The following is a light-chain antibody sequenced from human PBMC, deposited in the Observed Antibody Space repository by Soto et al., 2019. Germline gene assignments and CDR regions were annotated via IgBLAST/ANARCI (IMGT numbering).Light chain of an antibody. Sequence: QSALTQPASVSGSPGQSITISCTGTSSDVGSYNYVSWYQQHPGQAPKLMIYDVSNRPSGVSDRFSGSKSGNTASLTISGLQAEDEADYYCAAWDDSLRGVVFGGGTKLTVL. V-gene: IGLV2-14*01. J-gene: IGLJ2*01. CDR1: SSDVGSYNY. CDR2: DVS. CDR3: AAWDDSLRGVV.